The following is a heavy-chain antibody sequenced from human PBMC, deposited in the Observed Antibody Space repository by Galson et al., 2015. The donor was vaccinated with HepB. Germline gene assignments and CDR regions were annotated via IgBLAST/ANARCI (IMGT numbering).Heavy chain of an antibody. V-gene: IGHV3-64D*06. Sequence: SLRLSCAASGFTFSSYAMHWVRQAPGKGLEYVSAISSNGGSTYYADSVKGRFTISRDNSKNTLYLRMSSLRAEDTAVYYCVNLFEFGEFGPDYWGQGTLVTVSS. CDR2: ISSNGGST. CDR1: GFTFSSYA. D-gene: IGHD3-10*01. J-gene: IGHJ4*02. CDR3: VNLFEFGEFGPDY.